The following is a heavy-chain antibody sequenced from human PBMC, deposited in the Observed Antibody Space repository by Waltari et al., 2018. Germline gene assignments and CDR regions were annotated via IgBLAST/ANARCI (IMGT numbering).Heavy chain of an antibody. V-gene: IGHV1-3*03. Sequence: QVQLVQSGAEVKKPGASVKVSCKASGYTFTSYAMHWVRQAPGQRLEWMGWINAGNGNTKYSQEVQGRVSITRDTSASTAYMELSSLRSEDMAVYYCARATYYYDSSGYRNDAFDIWGQGTMVTVSS. D-gene: IGHD3-22*01. CDR2: INAGNGNT. CDR1: GYTFTSYA. CDR3: ARATYYYDSSGYRNDAFDI. J-gene: IGHJ3*02.